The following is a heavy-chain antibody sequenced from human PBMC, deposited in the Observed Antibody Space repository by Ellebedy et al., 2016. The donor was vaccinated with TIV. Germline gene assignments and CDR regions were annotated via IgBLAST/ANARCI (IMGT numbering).Heavy chain of an antibody. CDR3: ARLPLGYCSGGSCSHWYFDL. V-gene: IGHV5-51*01. Sequence: GESLKISCKGSGYSFTSYWIGWVRQMPGKGLEWMGIIYPGDSDTRYSPSFQGHVTISADKSISTAYLQWSSLKASDTAMYYCARLPLGYCSGGSCSHWYFDLWGRGTLVTVSS. CDR2: IYPGDSDT. J-gene: IGHJ2*01. CDR1: GYSFTSYW. D-gene: IGHD2-15*01.